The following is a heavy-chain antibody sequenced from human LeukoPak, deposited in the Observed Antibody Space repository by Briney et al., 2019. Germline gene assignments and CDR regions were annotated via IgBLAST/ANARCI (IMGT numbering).Heavy chain of an antibody. J-gene: IGHJ4*02. CDR3: AGGRDGYNYNYFDY. CDR2: IYYSGST. CDR1: GGSISSGDYY. D-gene: IGHD5-24*01. V-gene: IGHV4-30-4*08. Sequence: ASETLSLTCTVSGGSISSGDYYWSWIRQPPGKGLEWIGYIYYSGSTYYNPSLKSRVTISVDTSKNQFSLKLSSVTAADTGVYYCAGGRDGYNYNYFDYWGQGTLVTVSS.